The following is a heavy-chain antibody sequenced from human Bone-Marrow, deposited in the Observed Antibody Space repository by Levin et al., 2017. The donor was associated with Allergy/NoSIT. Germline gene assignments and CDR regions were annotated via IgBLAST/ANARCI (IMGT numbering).Heavy chain of an antibody. V-gene: IGHV3-11*01. J-gene: IGHJ5*02. Sequence: LSLTCAASGFMFRDYWMTWIRQAPGKGLEWIAYISRSGSTIYYAESVKGRFTISRDNARKSLYLQMHSLRVEDTALYYCARDLGATNWFDPWGQGTLVTVSS. D-gene: IGHD2-15*01. CDR1: GFMFRDYW. CDR3: ARDLGATNWFDP. CDR2: ISRSGSTI.